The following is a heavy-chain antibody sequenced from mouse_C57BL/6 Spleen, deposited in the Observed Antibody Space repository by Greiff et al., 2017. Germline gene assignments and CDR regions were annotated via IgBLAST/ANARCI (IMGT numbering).Heavy chain of an antibody. D-gene: IGHD3-3*01. CDR3: ARWGLGEQMDYYAMDY. CDR1: GYAFSSSW. V-gene: IGHV1-82*01. CDR2: IYPGDGDT. Sequence: VQLQQSGPELVKPGASVKISCKASGYAFSSSWMNWVKQRPGKGLEWIGRIYPGDGDTNYNGKFKGKATLTADKSSSTAYMQLSSLTSEDSAVYFCARWGLGEQMDYYAMDYWGQGTSVTVSS. J-gene: IGHJ4*01.